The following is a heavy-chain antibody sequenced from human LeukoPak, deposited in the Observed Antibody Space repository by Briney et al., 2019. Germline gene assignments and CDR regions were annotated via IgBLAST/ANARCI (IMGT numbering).Heavy chain of an antibody. J-gene: IGHJ3*01. CDR3: AEIWLGHLSAINL. V-gene: IGHV4-39*01. CDR1: GASISSSSYY. Sequence: SETLSLTCTVSGASISSSSYYWGWIRQPPGKGLEWIGSIYYSGNTYYNPSPKSRVTISVDTSKSQFSLKRTSVTAADTAVYYCAEIWLGHLSAINLWGQGTWVTVSS. CDR2: IYYSGNT. D-gene: IGHD3-10*01.